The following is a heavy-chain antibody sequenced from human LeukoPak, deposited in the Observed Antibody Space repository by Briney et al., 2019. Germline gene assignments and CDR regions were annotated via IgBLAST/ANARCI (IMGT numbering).Heavy chain of an antibody. V-gene: IGHV4-30-4*02. J-gene: IGHJ4*02. CDR2: IYYSGST. CDR3: ARNRYFDWLAPVH. CDR1: GGSISSGDYY. D-gene: IGHD3-9*01. Sequence: SETLSLTCTVSGGSISSGDYYWSWIRQPPGKGLEWIGYIYYSGSTYYNPSLKSRVTISVDTSKNQFSLKLSSVTAADTAVYYCARNRYFDWLAPVHWGQGTLVTVSS.